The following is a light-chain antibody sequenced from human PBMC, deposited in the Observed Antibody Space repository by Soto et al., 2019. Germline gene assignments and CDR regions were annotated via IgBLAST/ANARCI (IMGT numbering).Light chain of an antibody. Sequence: EIVLTQSPGTLSSSPGERATLSCRASQSVTSSSLGWYQQKPGQAPRLLMHSVSSRATGIPDRFSGSGSGTHLTLNISRLEPEYFAVYYCHQYGSSPWTFGQGTKVEIK. CDR2: SVS. CDR3: HQYGSSPWT. CDR1: QSVTSSS. V-gene: IGKV3-20*01. J-gene: IGKJ1*01.